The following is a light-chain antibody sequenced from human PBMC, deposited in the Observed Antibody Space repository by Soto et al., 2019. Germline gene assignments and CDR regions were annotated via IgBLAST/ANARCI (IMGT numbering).Light chain of an antibody. CDR2: DAS. V-gene: IGKV3-11*01. Sequence: EIVLRQSPATLSLSPGERATLSCRASQSVSSYLAWYQQKPGQAPRLLIYDASNRATGIPARFSGSGSGTDFTLTISSLEPEDVAVYYWQQRSNWPLTFGGGTKVEIK. CDR1: QSVSSY. CDR3: QQRSNWPLT. J-gene: IGKJ4*01.